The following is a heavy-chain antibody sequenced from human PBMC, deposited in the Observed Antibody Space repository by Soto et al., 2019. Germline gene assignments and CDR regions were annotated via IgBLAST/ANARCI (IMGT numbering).Heavy chain of an antibody. Sequence: EVQLVESGGGLDQPGGSLRVSCAASGFTFGSYWMNWVRQAPGKGLVWVSRIDSDGSSTTYADSVKGRFTTSRDNAKNTLYLQMSSLRVEDTAVYYCARGRPYGMDVWGQGTTVTVSS. V-gene: IGHV3-74*01. CDR3: ARGRPYGMDV. CDR2: IDSDGSST. J-gene: IGHJ6*02. CDR1: GFTFGSYW.